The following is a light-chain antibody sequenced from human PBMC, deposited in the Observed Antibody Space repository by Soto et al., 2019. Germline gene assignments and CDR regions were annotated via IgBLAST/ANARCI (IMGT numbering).Light chain of an antibody. CDR2: EVT. V-gene: IGLV2-8*01. Sequence: QSALTQPPSASGSPGQSVTISCTGTSSDVGGYNYVSWYQQHPGKAPKLMIYEVTKRPSGVPDRFSGSKSGNTASLTVSGLQAEDEADYYCSSYAGSHVVFSGGTKLTVL. J-gene: IGLJ2*01. CDR3: SSYAGSHVV. CDR1: SSDVGGYNY.